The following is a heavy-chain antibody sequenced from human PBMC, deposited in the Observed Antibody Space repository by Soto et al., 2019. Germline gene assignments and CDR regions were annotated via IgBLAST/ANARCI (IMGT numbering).Heavy chain of an antibody. D-gene: IGHD4-17*01. CDR2: IYYSGST. CDR3: ARTTPRSDYGDYFENALRFDY. CDR1: GGSISSYY. V-gene: IGHV4-59*01. Sequence: SETLSLTCTVSGGSISSYYWSWIRQPPGKGLEWIGYIYYSGSTNYNPSLKSRVTISVDTSKNQFSLKLSSVTAADTAVYYCARTTPRSDYGDYFENALRFDYWGQGTLVTVSS. J-gene: IGHJ4*02.